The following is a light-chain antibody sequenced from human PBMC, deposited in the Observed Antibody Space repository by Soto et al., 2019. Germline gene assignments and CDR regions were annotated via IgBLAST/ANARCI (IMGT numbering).Light chain of an antibody. Sequence: EIVLTQSPGTLSLSPGDRATLSCRASQSVSSNYLAWYQQKSGQAPRLLIYRASSRATGIPDRISGSGSGTDFTLSISRLEPEDFAVYYGQQYGTSPFTFGPGTKVDIK. CDR1: QSVSSNY. J-gene: IGKJ3*01. CDR2: RAS. CDR3: QQYGTSPFT. V-gene: IGKV3-20*01.